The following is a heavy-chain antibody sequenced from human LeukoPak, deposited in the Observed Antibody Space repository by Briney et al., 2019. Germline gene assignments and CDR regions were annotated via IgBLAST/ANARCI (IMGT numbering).Heavy chain of an antibody. CDR1: GGSISSYY. J-gene: IGHJ4*02. Sequence: SETLSLTCTVSGGSISSYYWSWIRQLPGKGLEWIGYIYYSGSTNYNPSLKSRVTISVDTSKNQFSLKLSSVTAADTAVYYCARGYDYGDYPFDYWGQGTLVTVSS. CDR3: ARGYDYGDYPFDY. D-gene: IGHD4-17*01. CDR2: IYYSGST. V-gene: IGHV4-59*01.